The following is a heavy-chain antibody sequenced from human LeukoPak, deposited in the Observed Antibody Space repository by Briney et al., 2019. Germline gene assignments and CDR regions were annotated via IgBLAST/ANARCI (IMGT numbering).Heavy chain of an antibody. CDR2: IYYGQTI. J-gene: IGHJ5*01. CDR3: VRHDGRGGATMGAFDS. D-gene: IGHD4/OR15-4a*01. CDR1: AASSSSSSHH. V-gene: IGHV4-39*01. Sequence: SETLSLTCTISAASSSSSSHHWGWIRQSPGKGLEWIGSIYYGQTIYYNPSLNSRVTISVVTSKDQFTLQLNSVTAADTAVYYCVRHDGRGGATMGAFDSWGQGSLVTVSS.